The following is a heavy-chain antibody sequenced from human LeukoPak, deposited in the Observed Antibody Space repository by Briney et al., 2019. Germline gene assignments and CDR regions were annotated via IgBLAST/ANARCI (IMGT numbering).Heavy chain of an antibody. J-gene: IGHJ4*02. V-gene: IGHV3-53*01. CDR1: GFTVSSNY. CDR3: ARETPLRFGELIGHFDY. CDR2: IYSGGST. Sequence: GGSLRLSCAASGFTVSSNYMSWVRQAPGKGLEWVSVIYSGGSTYYADSVKGRFTISRDNSKNTLYLQMNSLRAEDTAVYYCARETPLRFGELIGHFDYWGQGTLVTVSS. D-gene: IGHD3-10*01.